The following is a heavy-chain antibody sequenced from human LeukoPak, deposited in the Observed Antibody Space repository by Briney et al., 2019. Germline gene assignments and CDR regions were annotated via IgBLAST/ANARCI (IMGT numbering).Heavy chain of an antibody. CDR1: GYTFTGYY. Sequence: ASVKVSCKASGYTFTGYYMHWVRQAPGQGLEWMGWINPNSGGTNYAQKFQGRVTMTRDTSISTAYMELSRLRSDDTAVYYCAWYYYDSSGYDAFDIWSQGTMVTVSS. CDR3: AWYYYDSSGYDAFDI. J-gene: IGHJ3*02. CDR2: INPNSGGT. D-gene: IGHD3-22*01. V-gene: IGHV1-2*02.